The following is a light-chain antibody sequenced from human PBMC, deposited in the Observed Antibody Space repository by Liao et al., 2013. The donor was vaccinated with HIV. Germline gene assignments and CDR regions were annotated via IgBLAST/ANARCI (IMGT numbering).Light chain of an antibody. J-gene: IGLJ3*02. CDR3: QVWDSVSDHWV. CDR1: KIGSES. CDR2: VDS. Sequence: SYVLTQPASVSVAPGNTATITCGGGKIGSESVHWYQQRSGQAPVLVIYVDSDRPSGIPERFSGSNSGNTATLTISRVEAGDEADYYCQVWDSVSDHWVFGGGTKLTVL. V-gene: IGLV3-21*03.